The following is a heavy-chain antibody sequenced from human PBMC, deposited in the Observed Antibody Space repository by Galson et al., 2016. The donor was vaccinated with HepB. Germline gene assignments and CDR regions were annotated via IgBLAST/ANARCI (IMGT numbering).Heavy chain of an antibody. Sequence: SLRLSCAASGFNFNSYAMSWVRQAPGKGLEWLSAITGGGSRTDYADFVRGRFTLSRDNSQNTVFLHLHSLRVEDTAVYYCAKALSPGKWFGEPAFWRYSYHGMDVWGPGTTVIVSS. CDR3: AKALSPGKWFGEPAFWRYSYHGMDV. J-gene: IGHJ6*02. CDR1: GFNFNSYA. V-gene: IGHV3-23*01. CDR2: ITGGGSRT. D-gene: IGHD3-10*01.